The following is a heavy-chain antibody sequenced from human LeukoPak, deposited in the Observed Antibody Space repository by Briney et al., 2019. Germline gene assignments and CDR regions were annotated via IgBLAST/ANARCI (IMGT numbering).Heavy chain of an antibody. Sequence: SVKVSCKASGGTFSSYAISWVRQAPGQGLEWMGGIIPIFGTANYAQKFQGRVTITADESTSTAYMELSSLRSEDTAVYYCARESITIFGVVIHENWFDPWGQGTLVTVSS. D-gene: IGHD3-3*01. V-gene: IGHV1-69*01. CDR3: ARESITIFGVVIHENWFDP. CDR2: IIPIFGTA. J-gene: IGHJ5*02. CDR1: GGTFSSYA.